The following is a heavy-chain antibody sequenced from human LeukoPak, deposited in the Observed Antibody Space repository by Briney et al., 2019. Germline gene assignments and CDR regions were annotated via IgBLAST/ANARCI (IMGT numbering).Heavy chain of an antibody. CDR2: IWYDGSNK. J-gene: IGHJ4*02. V-gene: IGHV3-33*06. CDR3: AKDRIPYSSGYYDGLY. Sequence: PGRSLRLSXAASGFTFSSYGMHWVRQAPGKGLEWVAVIWYDGSNKYYADSVKGRFTISRDNSKNTLYLQMNSLRAEDTAVYYCAKDRIPYSSGYYDGLYWGQGTLVTVSS. CDR1: GFTFSSYG. D-gene: IGHD3-22*01.